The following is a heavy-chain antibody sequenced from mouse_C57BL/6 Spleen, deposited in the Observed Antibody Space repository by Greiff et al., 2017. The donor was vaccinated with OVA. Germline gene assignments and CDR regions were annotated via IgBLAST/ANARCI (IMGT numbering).Heavy chain of an antibody. J-gene: IGHJ2*01. CDR3: ARSPLITTVVATSHFYFDY. CDR2: IYPRSGNT. CDR1: GYTFTSYG. D-gene: IGHD1-1*01. V-gene: IGHV1-81*01. Sequence: QVQLKQSGAELARPGASVKLSCKASGYTFTSYGISWVKQRTGQGLEWIGEIYPRSGNTYYNEKFKGKATLTADKSSSTAYMELRSLTSEDSAVYFCARSPLITTVVATSHFYFDYWGQGTTLTVSS.